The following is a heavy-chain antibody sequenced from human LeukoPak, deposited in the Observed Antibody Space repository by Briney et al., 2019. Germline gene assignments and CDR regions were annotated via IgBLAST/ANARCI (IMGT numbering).Heavy chain of an antibody. D-gene: IGHD3-22*01. CDR1: GFTFSSYG. CDR3: AKGKYYYDSSGYVN. CDR2: ISGSGGST. Sequence: PGGSLRLSCAASGFTFSSYGMSWVRQAPGKGLEWVSAISGSGGSTYYADSVKGRFTISRDNSKNTLYLQMNSLRAEDTAVYYCAKGKYYYDSSGYVNWGQGTLVTVSS. V-gene: IGHV3-23*01. J-gene: IGHJ4*02.